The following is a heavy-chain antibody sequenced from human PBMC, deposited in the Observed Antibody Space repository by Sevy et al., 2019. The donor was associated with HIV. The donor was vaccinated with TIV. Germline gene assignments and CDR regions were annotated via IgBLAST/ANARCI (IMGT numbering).Heavy chain of an antibody. CDR1: GYTLTELS. Sequence: ASVKVSCKVSGYTLTELSMHWVRQAPGKGLEWMGGFDPEDGDTIYAQKFQGRVTMTEDTSTDTAYMELSSLRSEDTAVYYCATLPFWSGYYLASFDYWGQGTLVTVSS. D-gene: IGHD3-3*01. CDR2: FDPEDGDT. J-gene: IGHJ4*02. CDR3: ATLPFWSGYYLASFDY. V-gene: IGHV1-24*01.